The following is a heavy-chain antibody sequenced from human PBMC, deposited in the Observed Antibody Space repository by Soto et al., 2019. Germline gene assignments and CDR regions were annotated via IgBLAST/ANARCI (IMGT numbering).Heavy chain of an antibody. J-gene: IGHJ3*02. Sequence: PSETLSLTCAVSGGSLSSSAYSWSWIRQPPGKCLEWIGFIYQSGSTYYNPSLKRRVTMSLYRPKNQFSLKLSSVTAADTAVYYCARELLFYDSDGFYGDDAFAIWRQGTMVT. CDR3: ARELLFYDSDGFYGDDAFAI. CDR1: GGSLSSSAYS. D-gene: IGHD3-22*01. CDR2: IYQSGST. V-gene: IGHV4-30-2*01.